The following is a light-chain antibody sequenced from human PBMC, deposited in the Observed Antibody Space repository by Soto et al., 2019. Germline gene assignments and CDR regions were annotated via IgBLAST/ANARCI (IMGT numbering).Light chain of an antibody. CDR3: AAWDDILNGYV. CDR1: SSNIESNT. J-gene: IGLJ1*01. V-gene: IGLV1-44*01. CDR2: SNY. Sequence: QSVLTQPPSAYGTPGQRVTISCSGSSSNIESNTVTCYQHLPGTAPKLVIYSNYDRPSGVPDRFSGSTSGTSASLVIRGLQSEDEADYYCAAWDDILNGYVFGGGTKVTVL.